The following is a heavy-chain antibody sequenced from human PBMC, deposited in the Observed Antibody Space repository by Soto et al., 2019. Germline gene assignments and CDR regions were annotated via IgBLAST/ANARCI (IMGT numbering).Heavy chain of an antibody. V-gene: IGHV3-74*01. CDR1: GFTFSVYW. CDR3: ARPGYSNYRPGVDV. D-gene: IGHD4-4*01. Sequence: EVQLVESGGGLVQPGGSLRLSCAASGFTFSVYWMHWVRQAPGKGLVWVSRIDSDGRTTSYADSVKGRFTISRDNAKSTLYLQMNSLRTEDTAVYYCARPGYSNYRPGVDVWGQGTTVTVSS. CDR2: IDSDGRTT. J-gene: IGHJ6*02.